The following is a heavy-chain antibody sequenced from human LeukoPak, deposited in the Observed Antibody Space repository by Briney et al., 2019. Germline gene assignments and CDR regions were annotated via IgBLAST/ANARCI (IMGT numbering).Heavy chain of an antibody. V-gene: IGHV4-59*05. D-gene: IGHD3-9*01. CDR2: IYYSGST. CDR3: ARLAGWVDY. J-gene: IGHJ4*02. CDR1: GFTFSSYSMN. Sequence: GSLRLSCAASGFTFSSYSMNWVRQAPGKGLEWIGSIYYSGSTYYNPSLKSRVTISVDTSKNQFSLKLSSVTAADTAVYYCARLAGWVDYWGQRTLVTVSS.